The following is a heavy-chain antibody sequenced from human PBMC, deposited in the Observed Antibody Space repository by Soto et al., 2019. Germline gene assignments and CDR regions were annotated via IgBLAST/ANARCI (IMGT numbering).Heavy chain of an antibody. V-gene: IGHV1-69*01. CDR2: IIPIFGTA. J-gene: IGHJ4*02. CDR3: ARVGRRAAAGRYYFDY. CDR1: GGTFSSYG. D-gene: IGHD6-13*01. Sequence: QVQLVQSGAEVKKPGSSVKVSCKASGGTFSSYGISWVRQAPGQGLEWMGGIIPIFGTANYAQKFQGRVTITADESTSTASMELSSLRSEDTAVYYCARVGRRAAAGRYYFDYWGQGTLVTVSS.